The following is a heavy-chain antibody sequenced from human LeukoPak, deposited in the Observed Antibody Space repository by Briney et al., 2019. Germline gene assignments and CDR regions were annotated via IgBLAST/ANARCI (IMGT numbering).Heavy chain of an antibody. Sequence: GASVKVSCKVSGYTLTELSMHWVRQAPGKGREWRGGFDPEDGETIYAQKFQGRVTMTEDTSTDTAYMELSSLRSEDTAVYYCAADSGSYQRDYYYYYMDVWGKGTTVTVSS. CDR3: AADSGSYQRDYYYYYMDV. CDR2: FDPEDGET. V-gene: IGHV1-24*01. CDR1: GYTLTELS. D-gene: IGHD1-26*01. J-gene: IGHJ6*03.